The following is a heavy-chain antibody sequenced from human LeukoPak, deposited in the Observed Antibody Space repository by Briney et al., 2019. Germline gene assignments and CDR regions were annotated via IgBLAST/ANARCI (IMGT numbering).Heavy chain of an antibody. J-gene: IGHJ6*02. CDR2: IIPIFGTA. D-gene: IGHD1-1*01. V-gene: IGHV1-69*13. CDR1: GGTFSSYA. Sequence: SVKVSCKASGGTFSSYAISWVRQAPGQGLEWMGGIIPIFGTANYAQKFQGRVTITADESTSTAYMELSSLRSEDTAVYYSARSSNGTTYYYYYYGMDVWGQGTTVTVSS. CDR3: ARSSNGTTYYYYYYGMDV.